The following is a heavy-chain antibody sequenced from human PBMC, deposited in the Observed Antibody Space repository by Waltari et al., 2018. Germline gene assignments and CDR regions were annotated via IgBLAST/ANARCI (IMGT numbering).Heavy chain of an antibody. V-gene: IGHV4-38-2*02. CDR1: GYSIRSTYY. J-gene: IGHJ5*02. Sequence: QVQLQESGPGLVKPSETLSLTCTVSGYSIRSTYYWGWIRQSPGKGLEWIGSIFHSGRTYYNPSLRIRVTISVDTSKNQVSLKLSPVTAADTAVYYCATDPSSYGSGTYWAGLFDPWGQGTLVTVSS. D-gene: IGHD3-10*01. CDR2: IFHSGRT. CDR3: ATDPSSYGSGTYWAGLFDP.